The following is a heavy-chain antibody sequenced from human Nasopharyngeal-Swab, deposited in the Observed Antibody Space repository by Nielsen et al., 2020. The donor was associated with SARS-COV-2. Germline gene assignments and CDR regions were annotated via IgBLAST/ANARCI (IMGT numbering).Heavy chain of an antibody. D-gene: IGHD3-22*01. CDR2: IWYDGSNK. V-gene: IGHV3-33*01. J-gene: IGHJ3*02. Sequence: VRQAPGKGLEWAAVIWYDGSNKYYADSVKSRFTISRDNSKNTLYLQMNSLRAEDTAVYYCARSGPYYYDSSGYRHGGAFDIWGQGTMVTVSS. CDR3: ARSGPYYYDSSGYRHGGAFDI.